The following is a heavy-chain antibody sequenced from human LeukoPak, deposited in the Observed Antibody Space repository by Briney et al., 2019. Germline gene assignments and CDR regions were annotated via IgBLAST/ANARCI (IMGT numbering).Heavy chain of an antibody. CDR3: ARGDTAMDYYYYYMDV. CDR1: RGTFSSYA. Sequence: SVKVSCKASRGTFSSYAIIWLRQAPGQGREWMGGIIPIFGTANYAQKFQGRVTITTDESTSTAYMELSSLRSEDTAVYYCARGDTAMDYYYYYMDVWGKGTTVTVSS. V-gene: IGHV1-69*05. CDR2: IIPIFGTA. D-gene: IGHD5-18*01. J-gene: IGHJ6*03.